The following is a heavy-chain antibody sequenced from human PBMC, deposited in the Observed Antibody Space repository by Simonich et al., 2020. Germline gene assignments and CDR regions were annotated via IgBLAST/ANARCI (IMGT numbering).Heavy chain of an antibody. Sequence: VQLVESGGGVVQPGRSLRLSCAASGFTFSSYAMSWVRQAPRKGLGWCVAIGCSGGSTYYADSVKGRFTISRDNSKNTLYLQMNSLRAEDTAVYYCAKDSSLVGATDWFDPWGQGTLVTVSS. V-gene: IGHV3-23*04. D-gene: IGHD1-26*01. J-gene: IGHJ5*02. CDR3: AKDSSLVGATDWFDP. CDR1: GFTFSSYA. CDR2: IGCSGGST.